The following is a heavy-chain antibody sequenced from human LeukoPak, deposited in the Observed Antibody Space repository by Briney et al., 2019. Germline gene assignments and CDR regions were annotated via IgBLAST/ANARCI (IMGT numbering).Heavy chain of an antibody. CDR2: TSSDLNVK. D-gene: IGHD3-10*01. J-gene: IGHJ4*02. CDR1: GFSFTAYV. Sequence: PGRSLRLSCATSGFSFTAYVIHWVRQAPGKGLEWVAVTSSDLNVKLYADSVKGRFTISRDNSGSTLYLQMNSLRPEDTAIYYCAREGYYGSGSPPSLYFDYWGQGTLVTVSS. V-gene: IGHV3-30-3*01. CDR3: AREGYYGSGSPPSLYFDY.